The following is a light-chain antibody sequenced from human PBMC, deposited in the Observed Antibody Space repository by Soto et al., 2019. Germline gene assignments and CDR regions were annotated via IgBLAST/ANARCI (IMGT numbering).Light chain of an antibody. V-gene: IGKV1-5*01. Sequence: DIQMTQSPSXLSAXXGXRVTITCRASHSISSWLAWYQQKPGKAPKLLIYDASSLEGGVPSRFSGSGSGTEFTLTISGLQPDDFATYYCQQYNSFSWTFGQGTKVDIK. CDR2: DAS. J-gene: IGKJ1*01. CDR1: HSISSW. CDR3: QQYNSFSWT.